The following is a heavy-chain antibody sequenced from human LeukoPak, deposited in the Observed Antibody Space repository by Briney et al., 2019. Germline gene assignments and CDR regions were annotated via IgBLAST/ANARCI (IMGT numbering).Heavy chain of an antibody. V-gene: IGHV4-59*01. D-gene: IGHD5-18*01. J-gene: IGHJ3*02. CDR2: IYYSGST. CDR3: ATYSCGYGLDAFDI. Sequence: SETLSLTCTVSGGSISSYYWSWIRQPPGKGLEWIGYIYYSGSTNYNPSLKSRVTISVDTSKNQFSLKLSSVTAADTAVYYCATYSCGYGLDAFDIWGQGTMVTVSS. CDR1: GGSISSYY.